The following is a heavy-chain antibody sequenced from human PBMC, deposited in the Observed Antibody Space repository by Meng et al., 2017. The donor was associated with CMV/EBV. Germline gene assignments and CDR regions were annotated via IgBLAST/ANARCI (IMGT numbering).Heavy chain of an antibody. V-gene: IGHV1-18*01. CDR3: AREGLARHCCSTSCPRDYYYGMDV. Sequence: ASVKVSCKASGYTFTSYGISWVRQAPGQGLEWMGWISAYNGNTNYAQKLQGRVTMTTDTSTSTAYMELRSLRSDDTAVYYCAREGLARHCCSTSCPRDYYYGMDVWGQGTTVTVSS. J-gene: IGHJ6*02. CDR2: ISAYNGNT. D-gene: IGHD2-2*01. CDR1: GYTFTSYG.